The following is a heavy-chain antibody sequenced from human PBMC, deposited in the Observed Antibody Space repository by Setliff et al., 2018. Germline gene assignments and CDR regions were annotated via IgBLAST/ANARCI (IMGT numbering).Heavy chain of an antibody. J-gene: IGHJ3*01. V-gene: IGHV1-18*01. CDR2: IITNTGKT. CDR1: GYTFTNYG. CDR3: ARFGGSCSSSSCYASDL. D-gene: IGHD2-2*01. Sequence: AASVKVSCKASGYTFTNYGFTWVRQAPGQGIEWMGMIITNTGKTSYPKKFQGRVTLTTDTYTGTGYMEMRSLTSDDTAVYFCARFGGSCSSSSCYASDLCGQGTMVTVSS.